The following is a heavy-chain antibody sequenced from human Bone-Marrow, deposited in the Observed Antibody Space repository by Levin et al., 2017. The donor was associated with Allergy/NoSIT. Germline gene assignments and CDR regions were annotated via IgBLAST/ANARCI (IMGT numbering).Heavy chain of an antibody. CDR3: ARDNYDFWTGYPFDAFDV. D-gene: IGHD3-3*01. CDR1: GFTFSRYT. Sequence: SCAASGFTFSRYTMNWVRQAPGKGLEWVSSITNSGRNMYYADSVKGRFTISRDNAKTSLSLQMNSLRAEDTAVYYCARDNYDFWTGYPFDAFDVWGRGTVVTVSS. J-gene: IGHJ3*01. V-gene: IGHV3-21*06. CDR2: ITNSGRNM.